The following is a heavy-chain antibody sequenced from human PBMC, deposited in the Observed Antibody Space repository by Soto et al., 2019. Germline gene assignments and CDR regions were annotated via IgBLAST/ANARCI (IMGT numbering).Heavy chain of an antibody. J-gene: IGHJ4*02. CDR3: ARGLSVTLFDY. CDR1: GGSISSGGYY. CDR2: IYYSGST. Sequence: QVQLQESGPGLVKPSQTLSLTCTVSGGSISSGGYYWTWIRQYPGKGLEWIGYIYYSGSTFYNPSIKSQVSISVDTSKNQFSLNLSSVTAADTAVYYCARGLSVTLFDYWGQGTLVTVSS. D-gene: IGHD4-17*01. V-gene: IGHV4-31*01.